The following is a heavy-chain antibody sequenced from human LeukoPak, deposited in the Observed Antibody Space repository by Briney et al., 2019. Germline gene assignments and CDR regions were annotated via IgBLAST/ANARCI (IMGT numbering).Heavy chain of an antibody. Sequence: SETLSLTCSVSGDSINGYYCSWIRQSAGKALEWIGRIYASGGTNYNPSLKSRVTMSVDTSTNQFSLRLTSVTDADTAVYYCARGLMVRGSPSSSDMWGQGTLVSVSS. D-gene: IGHD3-10*01. CDR3: ARGLMVRGSPSSSDM. CDR2: IYASGGT. CDR1: GDSINGYY. J-gene: IGHJ3*02. V-gene: IGHV4-4*07.